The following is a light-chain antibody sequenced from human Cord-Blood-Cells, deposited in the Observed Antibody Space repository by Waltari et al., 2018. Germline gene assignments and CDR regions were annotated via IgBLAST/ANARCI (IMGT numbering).Light chain of an antibody. CDR3: QQYKNWPPYT. CDR2: GAS. CDR1: QSVSSN. V-gene: IGKV3-15*01. J-gene: IGKJ2*01. Sequence: IVMTQSPATLSVSPGERATLSCRASQSVSSNLAWYQQKPGQAPRLLIYGASTRATGIPARFSGSGSGTEFTLTISSLQSEDVAVYYCQQYKNWPPYTFGQGTKLEIK.